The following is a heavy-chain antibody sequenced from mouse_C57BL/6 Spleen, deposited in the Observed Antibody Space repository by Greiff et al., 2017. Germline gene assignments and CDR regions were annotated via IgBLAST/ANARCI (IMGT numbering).Heavy chain of an antibody. CDR3: ARDRSYYYGSSYWYFDV. V-gene: IGHV5-16*01. CDR1: GFTFSDYY. Sequence: DVKLVESEGGLVQPGSSMKLSCTASGFTFSDYYMAWVRQVPEKGLEWVANINYDGSSTYYLDSLKSRFIISRDNAKNILYLQMSSLKSEDTATYYCARDRSYYYGSSYWYFDVWGTGTTVTVSS. D-gene: IGHD1-1*01. CDR2: INYDGSST. J-gene: IGHJ1*03.